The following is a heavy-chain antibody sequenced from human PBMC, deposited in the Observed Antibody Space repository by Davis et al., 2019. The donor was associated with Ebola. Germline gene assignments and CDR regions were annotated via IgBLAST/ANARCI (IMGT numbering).Heavy chain of an antibody. V-gene: IGHV3-7*01. CDR1: GFTFSSYW. D-gene: IGHD4-17*01. CDR3: ARVDENGDTDY. J-gene: IGHJ4*02. Sequence: PGGSLRLSCAASGFTFSSYWMSWVRQAPGKGLEWVANIKQDGSEKYYVDSVKGRFTISRDNAKNSLYLQMNSLRAEDTALYYCARVDENGDTDYWGQGTLVTVSS. CDR2: IKQDGSEK.